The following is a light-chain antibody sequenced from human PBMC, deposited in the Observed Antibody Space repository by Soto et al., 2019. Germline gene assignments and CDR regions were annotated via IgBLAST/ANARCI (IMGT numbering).Light chain of an antibody. CDR1: QSVSSSC. J-gene: IGKJ2*01. V-gene: IGKV3-20*01. Sequence: EIVLTQSPGTLSLSPGDRATLSCRDSQSVSSSCLAWYQQKPGLAPRLLIFGASSRATGIPDRFSGSGSGTDFTLTISRLEPEDFAVYYCHQYGSSPYTFGKGTKREIK. CDR2: GAS. CDR3: HQYGSSPYT.